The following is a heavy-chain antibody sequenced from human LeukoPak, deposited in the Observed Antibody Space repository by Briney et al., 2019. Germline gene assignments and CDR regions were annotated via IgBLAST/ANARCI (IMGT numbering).Heavy chain of an antibody. CDR2: ISGSGGST. CDR3: AKRRGDHYDSSGYRYYYYYMDI. J-gene: IGHJ6*03. CDR1: GFTFSDSA. V-gene: IGHV3-23*01. D-gene: IGHD3-22*01. Sequence: GGSLRLPCAASGFTFSDSAMSWVRQAPGEGLECVSGISGSGGSTYYADSVKGRFTISRDNSKNALYLQMNSLRAEDTAVYYCAKRRGDHYDSSGYRYYYYYMDIWGKGTTVTVSS.